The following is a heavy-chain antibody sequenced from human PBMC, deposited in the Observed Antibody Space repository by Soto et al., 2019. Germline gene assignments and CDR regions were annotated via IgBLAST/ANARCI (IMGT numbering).Heavy chain of an antibody. CDR3: ARGWFGPDV. J-gene: IGHJ6*03. D-gene: IGHD3-10*01. Sequence: EVQLVESGGGLVQPGGSLRLSCAGSGFTFSGRSVHWVRQAPGKGLVWVSGIDKVGTDSTYADSVKGRFTSSRDNAKNTVYLQMNSLRVEDMAVYYCARGWFGPDVWGKGTTVTVSS. CDR2: IDKVGTDS. CDR1: GFTFSGRS. V-gene: IGHV3-74*01.